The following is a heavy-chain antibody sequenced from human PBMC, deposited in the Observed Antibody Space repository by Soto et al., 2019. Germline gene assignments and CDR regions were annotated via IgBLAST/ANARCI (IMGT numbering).Heavy chain of an antibody. CDR3: ARELKSYYYYFMDV. CDR1: GFTVDNYC. V-gene: IGHV3-20*01. J-gene: IGHJ6*03. Sequence: GGSMRISCAASGFTVDNYCMTWVCQAPGKGLEWVSGINWNGGSTGYADSVKGRFTISRDNAKNSLYLQMNSLRAEDTALYHCARELKSYYYYFMDVWGKGTTVTVSS. CDR2: INWNGGST.